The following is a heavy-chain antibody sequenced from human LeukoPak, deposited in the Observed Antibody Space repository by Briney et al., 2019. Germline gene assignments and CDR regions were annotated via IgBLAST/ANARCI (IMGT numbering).Heavy chain of an antibody. CDR2: VDPEDGET. Sequence: GASVKVSCKASGYTFTDYYMHWVQQAPGKGLEWMGRVDPEDGETIYAEKFQGRVTITADTSTDTAYMELSSLRSEDTAVYYCATDLTIFGVVIIRFDYWGQGTLVTVSS. J-gene: IGHJ4*02. CDR1: GYTFTDYY. V-gene: IGHV1-69-2*01. D-gene: IGHD3-3*01. CDR3: ATDLTIFGVVIIRFDY.